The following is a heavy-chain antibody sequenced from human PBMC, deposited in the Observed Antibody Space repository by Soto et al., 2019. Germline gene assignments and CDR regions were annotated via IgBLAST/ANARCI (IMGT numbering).Heavy chain of an antibody. J-gene: IGHJ4*02. CDR2: IYYSGST. D-gene: IGHD5-18*01. Sequence: QLQLQESGPGLVKPSETLYLTCTVSGGSISSSSYYWGWIRPPPGKGLEGIGSIYYSGSTYYNPALKSRVTVSSDTSKYQVSRKLSSVTAADTSGEYCARHPYTAMDYYFDYWGQGTLVTVSS. V-gene: IGHV4-39*01. CDR1: GGSISSSSYY. CDR3: ARHPYTAMDYYFDY.